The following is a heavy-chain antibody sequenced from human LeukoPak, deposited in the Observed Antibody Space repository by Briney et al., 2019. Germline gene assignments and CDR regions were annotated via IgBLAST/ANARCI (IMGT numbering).Heavy chain of an antibody. CDR3: ARDVGATPGYFDY. D-gene: IGHD1-26*01. CDR1: GGSISSYY. CDR2: IYYSGDT. Sequence: SETLSLTCTVSGGSISSYYWNWIRQPPGKGLEWIAYIYYSGDTNYNPSLKSRVTISVDTSKNQFSLKLSSVTAADTAVYYCARDVGATPGYFDYWGQGTLVTVSS. V-gene: IGHV4-59*01. J-gene: IGHJ4*02.